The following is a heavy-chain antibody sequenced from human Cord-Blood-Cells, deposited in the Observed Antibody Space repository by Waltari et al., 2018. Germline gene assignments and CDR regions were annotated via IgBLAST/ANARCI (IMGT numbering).Heavy chain of an antibody. D-gene: IGHD3-16*02. CDR3: ARENRYDGMDV. CDR1: GFTFSSYW. J-gene: IGHJ6*02. V-gene: IGHV3-7*01. Sequence: EVQLVESGGGLVQPGGSLRLSCAASGFTFSSYWMSWVRQAPGKGVGWVANINQDGSEKYYVDSDKGRLTSSRDNAKKSLYLQMDSLRAEDTAVYSCARENRYDGMDVWGQGTTVTVSS. CDR2: INQDGSEK.